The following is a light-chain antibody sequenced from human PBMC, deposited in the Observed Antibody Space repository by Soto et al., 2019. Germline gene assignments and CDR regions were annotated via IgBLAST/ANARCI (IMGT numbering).Light chain of an antibody. CDR2: DVS. V-gene: IGLV2-14*03. J-gene: IGLJ1*01. CDR1: SSDVGSDYNY. CDR3: CSSTSISTYV. Sequence: QSALTQPASVSGSPGQSIAISCTGTSSDVGSDYNYVSWYQQHPGKAPKLMVYDVSTRPSGVSNRFSGSKSGTTASLTISGLQAEDEADYYCCSSTSISTYVFGTGTKLTVL.